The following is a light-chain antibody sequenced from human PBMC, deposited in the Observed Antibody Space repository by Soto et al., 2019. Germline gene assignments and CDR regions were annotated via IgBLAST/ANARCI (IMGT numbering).Light chain of an antibody. J-gene: IGKJ1*01. CDR2: GAS. CDR1: QSVSNNY. V-gene: IGKV3-20*01. CDR3: KQYGSSGT. Sequence: ALTQSPGTLSLFPGDSATLSCRGSQSVSNNYLAWYQQKPGQAPRLLIYGASNRATGIQDRFSGSGSGTDSTLTISRLEPEDFAVYYCKQYGSSGTFGQGIKVEIK.